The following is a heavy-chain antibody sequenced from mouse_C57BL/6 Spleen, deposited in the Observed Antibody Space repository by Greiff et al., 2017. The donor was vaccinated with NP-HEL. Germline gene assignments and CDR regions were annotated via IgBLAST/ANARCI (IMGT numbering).Heavy chain of an antibody. D-gene: IGHD1-1*01. CDR3: ARKDPLITTAHD. V-gene: IGHV1-50*01. CDR1: GYTFTSYW. Sequence: VQLQQPGAELVKPGASVKLSCKASGYTFTSYWMQWVKQRPGQGLEWIGEIDPSDSYTNYNQKFKGKATLTVDTSSSTAYMQLSSLTSEDSAVYYCARKDPLITTAHDWGQGTTLTVSS. J-gene: IGHJ2*01. CDR2: IDPSDSYT.